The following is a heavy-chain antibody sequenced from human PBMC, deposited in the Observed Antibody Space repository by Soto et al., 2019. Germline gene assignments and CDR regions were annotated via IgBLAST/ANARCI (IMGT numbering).Heavy chain of an antibody. CDR3: ARAGKYYYGSGSPYYYGMDV. CDR1: GYTFTSYG. Sequence: QVQLVQSGAEVKKPGASVKVSCKASGYTFTSYGVSWVRQAPGQGLEWMGWISGYNGNTNYAQKLQGRVTMTTDTSTSTAYMDLRSLISDDTAVYYCARAGKYYYGSGSPYYYGMDVWGQGITVTVSS. CDR2: ISGYNGNT. J-gene: IGHJ6*02. V-gene: IGHV1-18*04. D-gene: IGHD3-10*01.